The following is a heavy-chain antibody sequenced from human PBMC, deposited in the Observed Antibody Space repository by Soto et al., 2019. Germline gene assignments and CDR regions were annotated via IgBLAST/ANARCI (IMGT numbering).Heavy chain of an antibody. CDR3: ARARWCTKTSARYFDY. CDR2: IKEEGSEK. CDR1: GFTFSNYW. J-gene: IGHJ4*02. Sequence: EVHLVESGGGFVQPGGSLRLSCAASGFTFSNYWMSWVRQAPGKGLEWVANIKEEGSEKHYLDSVKGRFTISRDNAKFSLYLQTHSLNADHSAPYYCARARWCTKTSARYFDYWGQGTLVTVSS. D-gene: IGHD2-8*01. V-gene: IGHV3-7*01.